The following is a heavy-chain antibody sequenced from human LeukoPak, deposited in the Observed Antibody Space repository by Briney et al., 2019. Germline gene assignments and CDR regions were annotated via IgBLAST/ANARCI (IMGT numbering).Heavy chain of an antibody. J-gene: IGHJ4*02. CDR3: ARDAATYYDVLTGYQGVFDY. CDR1: GFTFSSYS. D-gene: IGHD3-9*01. CDR2: ISTSSSTI. Sequence: PGGSLRLSCAASGFTFSSYSMNWVRQAPGKGLEWVSYISTSSSTIYYADSMKGRFTISRDNAKNSLYLQMNSLRAEDTAVYYCARDAATYYDVLTGYQGVFDYWGRGTLVTVSS. V-gene: IGHV3-48*01.